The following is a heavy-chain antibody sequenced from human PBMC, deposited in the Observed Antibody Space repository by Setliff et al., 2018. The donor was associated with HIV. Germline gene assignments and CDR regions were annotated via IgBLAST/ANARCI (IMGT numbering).Heavy chain of an antibody. J-gene: IGHJ6*03. V-gene: IGHV4-4*08. D-gene: IGHD2-15*01. CDR3: AREYYRSGGYYSGWKYYYMDV. CDR2: IHTSGTT. CDR1: GDSSSNDY. Sequence: SETRSLTCTVSGDSSSNDYWTWVRQPPGKGLEWIGNIHTSGTTKYNPSLNSRVTISVDMSKSQFSLRLSSVTAADTAMYYCAREYYRSGGYYSGWKYYYMDVWGKGTTVTVSS.